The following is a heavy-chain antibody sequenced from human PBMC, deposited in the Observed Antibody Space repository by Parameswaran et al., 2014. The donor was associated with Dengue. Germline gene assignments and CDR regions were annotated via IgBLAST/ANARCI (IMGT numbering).Heavy chain of an antibody. D-gene: IGHD1-26*01. CDR3: ASARGATLDY. CDR2: INHGGST. Sequence: SETLSLTCAVYGGSFSGYYWSWIRQPPGKGLEWIGEINHGGSTNYNTSLKSRVTISVDTSKNQSSLKLSSVTAADTAVYYCASARGATLDYWGQGTLVTVSS. J-gene: IGHJ4*02. CDR1: GGSFSGYY. V-gene: IGHV4-34*01.